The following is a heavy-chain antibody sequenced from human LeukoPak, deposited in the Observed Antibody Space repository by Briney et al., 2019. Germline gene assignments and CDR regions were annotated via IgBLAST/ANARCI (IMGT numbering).Heavy chain of an antibody. D-gene: IGHD2-21*01. CDR3: ARGGSPIFYYYIDV. Sequence: ASVKVSCKASGYTFTGYYMHWVRQAPGQGLEWMGWINPNSGGTNYAQRFQGRVTMTRDTSITTTYMELSRLRSDDTAVYYCARGGSPIFYYYIDVWGKGTTVTISS. J-gene: IGHJ6*03. V-gene: IGHV1-2*02. CDR1: GYTFTGYY. CDR2: INPNSGGT.